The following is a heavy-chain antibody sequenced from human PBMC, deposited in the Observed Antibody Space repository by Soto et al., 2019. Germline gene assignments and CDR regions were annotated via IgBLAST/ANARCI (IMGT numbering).Heavy chain of an antibody. CDR3: ARSPFLECN. CDR2: ISSSGRTI. V-gene: IGHV3-48*03. CDR1: GFTFSSYE. Sequence: GGSLRLSCAASGFTFSSYEMNWVRQAPGKGLEWVSYISSSGRTIYYAGSVKGRFTISRDNAKNSLFLQMNSLRVEDTAVYYCARSPFLECNWAQRTLVTVSS. D-gene: IGHD3-3*02. J-gene: IGHJ4*02.